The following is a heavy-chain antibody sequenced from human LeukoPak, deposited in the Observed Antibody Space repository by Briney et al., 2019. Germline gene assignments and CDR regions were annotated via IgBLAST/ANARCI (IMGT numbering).Heavy chain of an antibody. CDR2: IYYSGST. J-gene: IGHJ3*02. V-gene: IGHV4-31*03. D-gene: IGHD2-15*01. Sequence: SETLSLTCTVSGGSISSGGSYWSWIRQHPGKGLEWIGYIYYSGSTYYNPSLKSRVTISVDTSKNQFSLKLSSVTAADTAVYYCARGGSNFKLLHAFDIWGQGTMVTVSS. CDR1: GGSISSGGSY. CDR3: ARGGSNFKLLHAFDI.